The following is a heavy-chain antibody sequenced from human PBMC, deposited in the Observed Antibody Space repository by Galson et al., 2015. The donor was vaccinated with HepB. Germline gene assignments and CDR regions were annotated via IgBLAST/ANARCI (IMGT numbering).Heavy chain of an antibody. D-gene: IGHD3-3*01. CDR3: ARSPLRFLDWLPYYDYYYMDV. J-gene: IGHJ6*03. V-gene: IGHV7-4-1*02. CDR1: GYTFTDYV. Sequence: SVKVSCKASGYTFTDYVVNWVRQAPGQGLAWMGWMNTNTGKPTYAPGSAGRFVFSLDTSVTTAYLQISSLETDDTAVYYCARSPLRFLDWLPYYDYYYMDVWGEGTTATGAS. CDR2: MNTNTGKP.